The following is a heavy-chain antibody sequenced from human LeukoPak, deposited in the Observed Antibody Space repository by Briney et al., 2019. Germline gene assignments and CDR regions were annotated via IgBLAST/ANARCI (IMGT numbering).Heavy chain of an antibody. CDR3: ARYILTSSGLDY. D-gene: IGHD6-6*01. V-gene: IGHV4-30-2*03. CDR1: GGSISSGGHS. CDR2: IYDSGST. Sequence: SQTLSLTCAVSGGSISSGGHSWSWVRQPPGKGPEWIGCIYDSGSTFYNPSLESRVTISVDTSKNQFSLNLSSVSAADTALYYCARYILTSSGLDYWGLGALVTVSS. J-gene: IGHJ4*02.